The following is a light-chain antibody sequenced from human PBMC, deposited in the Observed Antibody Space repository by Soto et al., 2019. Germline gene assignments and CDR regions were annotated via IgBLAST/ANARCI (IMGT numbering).Light chain of an antibody. CDR1: QSVSSY. V-gene: IGKV3-11*01. J-gene: IGKJ5*01. CDR2: DAS. Sequence: EIVLTQSPATLSLSPGERATLSCRASQSVSSYLAWYQQKPGQAPRLLFYDASNRATGIPARFSCSGSGTDFTLTISSLEPEDFAVYYCQQRSNWPTFGQGTRLEIK. CDR3: QQRSNWPT.